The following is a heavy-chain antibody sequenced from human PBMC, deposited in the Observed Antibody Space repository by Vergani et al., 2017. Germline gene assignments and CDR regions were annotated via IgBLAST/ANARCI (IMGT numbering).Heavy chain of an antibody. CDR1: GFTFGDHG. CDR2: ISGNNDDV. Sequence: EVQLVESGGGLVQPGGSLRLSCAASGFTFGDHGIHWVRRAPGKGLEWVSSISGNNDDVYYADSVKGRFTISRDNAKNSLYLDMSSLRAEDTAVYYCLRDVRVSRTWGQGTLVAVSS. V-gene: IGHV3-21*01. CDR3: LRDVRVSRT. J-gene: IGHJ3*01.